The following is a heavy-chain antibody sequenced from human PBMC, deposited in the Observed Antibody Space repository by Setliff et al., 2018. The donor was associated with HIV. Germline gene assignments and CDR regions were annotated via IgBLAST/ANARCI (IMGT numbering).Heavy chain of an antibody. J-gene: IGHJ4*02. Sequence: GGSLRLSCAASGFTFSSYSMNWVRQAPGKGLEWVSYISSSSSIIYYADSVKGRFTISRDNARNSLYLQMNSLRAEDTAVYYCAGAGPLDNYDWYHFAFGGQGILVTVSS. CDR2: ISSSSSII. CDR3: AGAGPLDNYDWYHFAF. V-gene: IGHV3-48*01. CDR1: GFTFSSYS. D-gene: IGHD5-12*01.